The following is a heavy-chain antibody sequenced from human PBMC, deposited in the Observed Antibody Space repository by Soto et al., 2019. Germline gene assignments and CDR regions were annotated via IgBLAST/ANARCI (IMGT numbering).Heavy chain of an antibody. Sequence: EVQLLESGGGLVQPGGSLRLSCAASGFTFSSYAMSWVRQAPGKGLEWVSAISGSGGSTYYVDSVKGRFTISRDNSKNTPYLQMNSLRAEDTAVYYCAKDKLRRYYSLTGHRYYFDYWGQGTLVAVSS. V-gene: IGHV3-23*01. CDR2: ISGSGGST. CDR1: GFTFSSYA. CDR3: AKDKLRRYYSLTGHRYYFDY. D-gene: IGHD3-9*01. J-gene: IGHJ4*02.